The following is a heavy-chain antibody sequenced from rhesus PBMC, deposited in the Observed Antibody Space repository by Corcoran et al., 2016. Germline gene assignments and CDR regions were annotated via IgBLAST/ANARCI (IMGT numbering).Heavy chain of an antibody. V-gene: IGHV4S11*01. CDR2: IYGDGTTI. Sequence: QVQLQESGPGLVKPSETLSLTCTVSGGSISGYYWNWTRQSPGKGLEWIGYIYGDGTTINYRPSLQHRVTLAADTSNKRVSLTVSSVTAADTAVYYCATRSGNSDYYGLDSWGQGVVVTVSS. D-gene: IGHD1-44*01. J-gene: IGHJ6*01. CDR3: ATRSGNSDYYGLDS. CDR1: GGSISGYY.